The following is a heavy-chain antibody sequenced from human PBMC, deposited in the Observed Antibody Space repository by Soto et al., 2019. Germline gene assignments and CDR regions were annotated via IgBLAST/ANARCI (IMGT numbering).Heavy chain of an antibody. J-gene: IGHJ4*02. D-gene: IGHD3-10*01. V-gene: IGHV3-21*01. Sequence: PGGSLRLSCAASGFTFSSYSMNWVRQAPGKGLEWVSSISSSNSYIYYADSVKGRFTISRDNAKNSLYLQMNSLRAEDTAVYYCARDPSGDYWGQGTLVTVSS. CDR3: ARDPSGDY. CDR2: ISSSNSYI. CDR1: GFTFSSYS.